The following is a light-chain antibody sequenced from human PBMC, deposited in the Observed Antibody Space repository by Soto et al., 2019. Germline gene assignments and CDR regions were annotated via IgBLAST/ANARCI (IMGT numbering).Light chain of an antibody. CDR3: QQYNSYS. Sequence: DIQTTQSPSTLSASVGDRVTITCRASQSISSWLAWYRQKPGKAPKLLIYDASSLESGVPSRFSGSGSGTEFTLTISSLQPDDFATYYCQQYNSYSFGGGTKVEIK. CDR1: QSISSW. V-gene: IGKV1-5*01. J-gene: IGKJ4*01. CDR2: DAS.